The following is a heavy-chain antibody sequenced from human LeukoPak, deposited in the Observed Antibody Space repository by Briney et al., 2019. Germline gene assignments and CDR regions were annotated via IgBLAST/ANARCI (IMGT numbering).Heavy chain of an antibody. J-gene: IGHJ4*02. CDR2: IYSGGST. CDR1: GFTVSSNY. D-gene: IGHD2-2*01. CDR3: AKAIPYCSSTSCPNYYFDY. V-gene: IGHV3-53*01. Sequence: PGGSLRLSCAASGFTVSSNYMSWVRQAPGKGLERVSVIYSGGSTYYADSVKGRFTISRDNSKNTLYLQMNSLRAEDTAVYYCAKAIPYCSSTSCPNYYFDYWGQGTLVTVSS.